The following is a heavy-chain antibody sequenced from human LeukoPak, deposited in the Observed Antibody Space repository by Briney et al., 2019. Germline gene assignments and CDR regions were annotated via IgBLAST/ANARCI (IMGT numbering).Heavy chain of an antibody. Sequence: ASVKASCKTSGYTFSNFGTNWVRQAPGQGLEWMGWISGNNDNPNYGQKFQGRFTVTTDSSTSIAYMELRNLRFDDTAVYYCARDGTSTDDYWGQGTLVTVSS. J-gene: IGHJ4*02. CDR3: ARDGTSTDDY. CDR2: ISGNNDNP. D-gene: IGHD2-2*01. CDR1: GYTFSNFG. V-gene: IGHV1-18*01.